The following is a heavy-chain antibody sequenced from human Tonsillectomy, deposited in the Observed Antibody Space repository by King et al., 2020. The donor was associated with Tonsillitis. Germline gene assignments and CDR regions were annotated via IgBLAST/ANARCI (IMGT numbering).Heavy chain of an antibody. J-gene: IGHJ4*02. Sequence: LQLQESGPGLVKPSETLSLICNVSGGSISGNIFYWGWIRQPPGKGLEWIGTIHHSGGTYYNPSLTSRVTISVDTSQNQFFLNLNSVTAADTAVYYCARYYYDTAGHTYYFDYWGQGTLVAVSS. V-gene: IGHV4-39*01. D-gene: IGHD3-22*01. CDR3: ARYYYDTAGHTYYFDY. CDR2: IHHSGGT. CDR1: GGSISGNIFY.